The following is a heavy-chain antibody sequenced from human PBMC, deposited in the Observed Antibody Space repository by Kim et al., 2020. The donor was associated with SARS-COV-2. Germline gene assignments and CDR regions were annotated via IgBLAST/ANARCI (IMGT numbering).Heavy chain of an antibody. CDR3: AKDILKSYGSGSYWDAFDI. CDR2: ISWNSGSI. D-gene: IGHD3-10*01. Sequence: GGSLRLSCAASGFTFDDYAMHWVRQAPGKGLEWVSGISWNSGSIGYADSVKGRFTISRDNAKNSLYLQMNSLRAEDTALYYCAKDILKSYGSGSYWDAFDIWGQGTMVTLSS. V-gene: IGHV3-9*01. J-gene: IGHJ3*02. CDR1: GFTFDDYA.